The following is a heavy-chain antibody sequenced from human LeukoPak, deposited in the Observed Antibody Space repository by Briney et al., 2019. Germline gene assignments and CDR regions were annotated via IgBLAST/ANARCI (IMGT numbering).Heavy chain of an antibody. CDR3: ARVAGYCSSTSCYNDY. V-gene: IGHV1-2*02. D-gene: IGHD2-2*02. Sequence: ASVKVSCKASGYTFTGYYMHWARQAPGQGLEWMGWINPNSGGTNYAQKFQGRVTMTRDTSISTAYMELSRLRSDDTAVYYCARVAGYCSSTSCYNDYWGQGTLVTVSS. CDR1: GYTFTGYY. CDR2: INPNSGGT. J-gene: IGHJ4*02.